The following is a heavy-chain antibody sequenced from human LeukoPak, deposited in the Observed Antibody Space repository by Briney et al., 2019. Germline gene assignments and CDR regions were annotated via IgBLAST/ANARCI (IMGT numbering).Heavy chain of an antibody. D-gene: IGHD1-26*01. CDR2: IYPGDSET. CDR1: GYSFTNHW. Sequence: GESLKISCKGSGYSFTNHWIGWVRQMPGKGLEWMGIIYPGDSETRYSPSFQDQVTLSVDKSINTAYLQWSSLKASDTAMYYCARSVTYIAGDTNDGFDIWGQGTKVAVSS. V-gene: IGHV5-51*01. CDR3: ARSVTYIAGDTNDGFDI. J-gene: IGHJ3*02.